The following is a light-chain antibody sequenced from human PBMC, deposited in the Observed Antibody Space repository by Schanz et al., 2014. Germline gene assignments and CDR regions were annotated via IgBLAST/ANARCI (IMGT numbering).Light chain of an antibody. CDR3: QQYHTSRT. Sequence: EIVLTQSPGTLSLSPGERATLSCRASQSVSSSYLAWYQQKPGQAPRLLIYGASRRATGIPDRFSGSGSGTEFTLTISGLQSEDFAIYYCQQYHTSRTFGQGTKVEI. J-gene: IGKJ1*01. CDR2: GAS. CDR1: QSVSSSY. V-gene: IGKV3-20*01.